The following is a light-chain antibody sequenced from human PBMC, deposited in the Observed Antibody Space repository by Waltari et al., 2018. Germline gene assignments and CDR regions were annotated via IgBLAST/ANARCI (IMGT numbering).Light chain of an antibody. Sequence: QSALPQPASVSGSPGQSLPVSSIGTSSDVGRYNYFSWYQQPPGKAPKPLIYDANTRPSGVSDRFSGSKSGNTASLTISGLQAEDEADYYCTSFTTTNTYVFGSGTEVTVL. CDR3: TSFTTTNTYV. CDR2: DAN. V-gene: IGLV2-14*03. CDR1: SSDVGRYNY. J-gene: IGLJ1*01.